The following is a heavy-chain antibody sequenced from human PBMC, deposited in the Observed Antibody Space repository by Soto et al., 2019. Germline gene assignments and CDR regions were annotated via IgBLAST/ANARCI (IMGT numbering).Heavy chain of an antibody. J-gene: IGHJ5*02. Sequence: DVQLVESGGGLVQPGGSLRVSCAASGFTLGSHRIHWVRQPPGKGLEWVSRIDTDGGGTSYADSVKGRFTISTDNAKNTLYLQMNGLRAEDTAVYYCATVFDLWGQGTLVTVSS. CDR2: IDTDGGGT. V-gene: IGHV3-74*01. CDR1: GFTLGSHR. CDR3: ATVFDL.